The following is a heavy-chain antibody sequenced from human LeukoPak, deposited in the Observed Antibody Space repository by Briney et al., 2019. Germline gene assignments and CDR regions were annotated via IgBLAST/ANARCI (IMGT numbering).Heavy chain of an antibody. V-gene: IGHV1-18*04. CDR3: TRDGDGRRWSDMMDS. Sequence: ASVKVSCKASGYTFTDYYIHWVRQAPGQGLEWMGWINNQDENTNYAQKFQDRFIMTTDTSTNTARMELRSLRPDDTAVYYCTRDGDGRRWSDMMDSWGQGTLVIVSS. D-gene: IGHD2-15*01. CDR1: GYTFTDYY. CDR2: INNQDENT. J-gene: IGHJ4*02.